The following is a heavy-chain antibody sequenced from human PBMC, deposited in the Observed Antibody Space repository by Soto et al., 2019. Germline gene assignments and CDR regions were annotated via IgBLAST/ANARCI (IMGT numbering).Heavy chain of an antibody. CDR2: INPNSGGT. CDR1: GYTFTGYY. CDR3: ARDQSSSWPWGHNNYYGMDV. D-gene: IGHD6-13*01. J-gene: IGHJ6*02. V-gene: IGHV1-2*02. Sequence: ASVKVSCKASGYTFTGYYMHWVRQAPGQGLEWMGWINPNSGGTNYAQKFQGRVTMTRDTSISTAYMELSRLRSDDTAVYYCARDQSSSWPWGHNNYYGMDVWGQGTTVTVSS.